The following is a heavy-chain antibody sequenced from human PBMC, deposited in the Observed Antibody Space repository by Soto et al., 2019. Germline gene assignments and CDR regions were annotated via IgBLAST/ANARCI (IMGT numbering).Heavy chain of an antibody. CDR3: AKYVDRRDYMHV. Sequence: QVQLVQSGPEVKTPGSSVRVSCKSSGGTFTNFFLAWVRQAPGQGLEWVGRLLVLHDIANYAHKFHDRATITADRSTSTLYLDLRGLTSADTAIYYCAKYVDRRDYMHVWGNGTTITVAS. V-gene: IGHV1-69*02. CDR2: LLVLHDIA. D-gene: IGHD3-10*02. CDR1: GGTFTNFF. J-gene: IGHJ6*03.